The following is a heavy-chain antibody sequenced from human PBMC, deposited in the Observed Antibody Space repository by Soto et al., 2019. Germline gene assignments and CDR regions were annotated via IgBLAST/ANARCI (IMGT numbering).Heavy chain of an antibody. CDR3: AAVPYYYDSSGYYNIDY. D-gene: IGHD3-22*01. Sequence: SLKVSCKASGFTFTSSSVQWVRQARGQRLEWIGWIVVGSGNTNYAQKFQERVTITRDMSTSTAYMELSSLRSEDTAVYYCAAVPYYYDSSGYYNIDYWGQGTLVTVSS. V-gene: IGHV1-58*01. CDR2: IVVGSGNT. J-gene: IGHJ4*02. CDR1: GFTFTSSS.